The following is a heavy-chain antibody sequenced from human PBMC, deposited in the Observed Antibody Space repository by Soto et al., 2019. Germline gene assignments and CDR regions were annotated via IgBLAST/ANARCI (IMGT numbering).Heavy chain of an antibody. J-gene: IGHJ6*01. CDR2: ISYDGSNK. V-gene: IGHV3-30*18. CDR3: ANDGSYYYYYGMDV. D-gene: IGHD3-10*01. CDR1: GFTFSSYG. Sequence: QVQLVESGGGVVQPGRSLRLSCAASGFTFSSYGMHWVRQAPGKGLEWVAVISYDGSNKYYADSVKGRFTISRDNSKNTLYLQMNSLRAEDTAVYYCANDGSYYYYYGMDVW.